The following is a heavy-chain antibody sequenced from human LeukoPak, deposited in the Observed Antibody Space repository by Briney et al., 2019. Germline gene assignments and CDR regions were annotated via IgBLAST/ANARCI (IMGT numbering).Heavy chain of an antibody. CDR1: GFTFTGFH. CDR2: INPNSGGT. Sequence: GASVKVSCKTSGFTFTGFHMHWVRQAPGQGLEWMGWINPNSGGTTYAQKFQGRVNMTRDTSISAVYMELSRLRSDDTAVYYCAREQQLVPNYYYYYYMDVWGKGTTVTISS. J-gene: IGHJ6*03. D-gene: IGHD6-13*01. CDR3: AREQQLVPNYYYYYYMDV. V-gene: IGHV1-2*02.